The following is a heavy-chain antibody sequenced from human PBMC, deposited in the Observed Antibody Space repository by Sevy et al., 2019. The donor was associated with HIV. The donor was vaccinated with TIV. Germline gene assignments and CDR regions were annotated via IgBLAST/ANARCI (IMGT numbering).Heavy chain of an antibody. V-gene: IGHV4-61*01. Sequence: SETLSLTCTVSGGSVSSGSYYWSWIRQPPGKGLEWIGYIYYSGSTNYNPSLKSRVTISVDTSKNQFSLKLSSVTAADTAVYYCARSMVRGVRDEHDYWGQGTLVTVSS. CDR1: GGSVSSGSYY. CDR2: IYYSGST. CDR3: ARSMVRGVRDEHDY. D-gene: IGHD3-10*01. J-gene: IGHJ4*02.